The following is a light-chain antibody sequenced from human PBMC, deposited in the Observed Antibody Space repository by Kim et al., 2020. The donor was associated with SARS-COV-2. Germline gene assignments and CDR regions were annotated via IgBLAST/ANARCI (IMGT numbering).Light chain of an antibody. CDR2: LSS. J-gene: IGKJ2*01. Sequence: DIVMTQSPLSLPVTPGEPASISCRSSQSLLHSNGYNYLNWYLQKAGQSPQLLIHLSSNRASGVPDRFSGSGSGTDFTLTINRVEAEDVGVYYCMQALQGPYTFGQGTKLEIK. V-gene: IGKV2-28*01. CDR3: MQALQGPYT. CDR1: QSLLHSNGYNY.